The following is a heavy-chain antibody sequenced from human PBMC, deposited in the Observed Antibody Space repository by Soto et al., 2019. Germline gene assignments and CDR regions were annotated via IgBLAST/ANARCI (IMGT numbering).Heavy chain of an antibody. Sequence: SETLSLTCAVSGYSITSGYYWGWIRQPPGKGLEWIGSIYHSGNTYYNPSLKSRVTISVDTSKNQFSLRLSSVTAADTAVYYCAREGGTYCSGGSCYSDYYYYTMDVWGQRTTVTVSS. J-gene: IGHJ6*02. CDR2: IYHSGNT. D-gene: IGHD2-15*01. CDR1: GYSITSGYY. CDR3: AREGGTYCSGGSCYSDYYYYTMDV. V-gene: IGHV4-38-2*02.